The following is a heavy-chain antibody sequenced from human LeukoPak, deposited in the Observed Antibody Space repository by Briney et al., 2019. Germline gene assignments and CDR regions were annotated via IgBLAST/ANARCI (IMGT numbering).Heavy chain of an antibody. J-gene: IGHJ4*02. CDR3: ARDQGHYGSEGLFDY. Sequence: SETLSLTCTVSGGSISSYYWSWIRQPPGKGLEWIGYIYYSGSTNYIPSLKSRVTISVDTSKNQFSLKLSSVTAADTAVYYCARDQGHYGSEGLFDYWGQGTLVTVSS. CDR2: IYYSGST. D-gene: IGHD3-10*01. CDR1: GGSISSYY. V-gene: IGHV4-59*12.